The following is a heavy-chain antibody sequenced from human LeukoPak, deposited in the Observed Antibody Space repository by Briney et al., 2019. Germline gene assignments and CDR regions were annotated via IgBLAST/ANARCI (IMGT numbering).Heavy chain of an antibody. J-gene: IGHJ4*02. CDR1: GGTFASFA. D-gene: IGHD2-2*01. Sequence: SVKVSCKASGGTFASFAFNWVRQAPGQGPEWMGRIIPILGMTEYTQMFQGRVTITADKSTTTVYMDLSSLRSEDTAVYYCARGPQQYQLLEPPLDYWGQGTLVTVSS. V-gene: IGHV1-69*04. CDR2: IIPILGMT. CDR3: ARGPQQYQLLEPPLDY.